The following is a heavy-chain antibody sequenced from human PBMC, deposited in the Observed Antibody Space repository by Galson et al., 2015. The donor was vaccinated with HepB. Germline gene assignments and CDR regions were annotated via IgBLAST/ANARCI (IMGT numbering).Heavy chain of an antibody. CDR3: ASSTNDYGGPYFDY. CDR1: GYTFTGYY. V-gene: IGHV1-2*02. CDR2: INPNSGGT. Sequence: SVKVSCKASGYTFTGYYMHWVRQAPGQGLEWMGWINPNSGGTNYAQKFQGRVTMTRDTSISTAYMELSRLRSDDTAVYYCASSTNDYGGPYFDYWGQGTLVTVSS. J-gene: IGHJ4*02. D-gene: IGHD4-23*01.